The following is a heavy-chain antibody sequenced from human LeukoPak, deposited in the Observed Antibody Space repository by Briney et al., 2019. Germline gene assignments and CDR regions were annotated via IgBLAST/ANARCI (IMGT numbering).Heavy chain of an antibody. D-gene: IGHD3-9*01. J-gene: IGHJ6*03. Sequence: GGSLRLSCAASGFTVSSNYMSWVRQAPGKGLEWVSVVYSGGSTYYADSVKGRFTISRDNSKNTLYLQMNSLRAEDTAVYYCARDLTGSAGLGSYYYMDVWGKGTTVTVSS. CDR1: GFTVSSNY. CDR2: VYSGGST. V-gene: IGHV3-53*01. CDR3: ARDLTGSAGLGSYYYMDV.